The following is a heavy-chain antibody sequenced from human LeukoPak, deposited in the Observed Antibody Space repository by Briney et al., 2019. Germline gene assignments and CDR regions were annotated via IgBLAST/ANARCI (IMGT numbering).Heavy chain of an antibody. CDR1: GFTFSSYG. CDR2: IWYDGSNK. J-gene: IGHJ3*02. Sequence: GRSLRLSCAAYGFTFSSYGMHWVRQAPGKGLEWVAVIWYDGSNKYYADSVKGRFTISRDNSKNTLYLQMNSLRAEDTAVYYCARERQWLATDAFDIWGQGTMVTVSS. D-gene: IGHD6-19*01. V-gene: IGHV3-33*01. CDR3: ARERQWLATDAFDI.